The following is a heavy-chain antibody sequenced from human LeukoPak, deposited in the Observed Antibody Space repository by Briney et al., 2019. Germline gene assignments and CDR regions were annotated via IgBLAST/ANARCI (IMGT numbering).Heavy chain of an antibody. CDR3: AKSSHSNAWDDFFY. CDR2: IADSGGDT. V-gene: IGHV3-23*01. CDR1: GFTFTSYV. J-gene: IGHJ4*02. D-gene: IGHD5-18*01. Sequence: GGSLRLSCAASGFTFTSYVMNWVRQAPGQGLEWVSPIADSGGDTYYADSVKGRFTVSRDDSENTQYLQMHSLRAEDTATYYCAKSSHSNAWDDFFYWGQGTLVTVSS.